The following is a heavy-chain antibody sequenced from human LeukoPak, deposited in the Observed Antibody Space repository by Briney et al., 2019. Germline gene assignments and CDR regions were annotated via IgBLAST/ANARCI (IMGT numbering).Heavy chain of an antibody. CDR1: GFTFGSYA. CDR3: ARVAQAAATIKGPLDY. D-gene: IGHD5-12*01. Sequence: GGSLRLSCAASGFTFGSYAMSWVRQAPGKGLEWVSSLSGSGGTTKNADSVKGRFTISRDNSKNTLYLQMNSLRAEDTAVYYCARVAQAAATIKGPLDYWGQGTLVTVSS. V-gene: IGHV3-23*01. J-gene: IGHJ4*02. CDR2: LSGSGGTT.